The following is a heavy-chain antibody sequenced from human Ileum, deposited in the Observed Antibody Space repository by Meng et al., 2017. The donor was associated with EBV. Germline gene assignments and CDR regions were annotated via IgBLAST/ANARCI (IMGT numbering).Heavy chain of an antibody. D-gene: IGHD4-23*01. V-gene: IGHV4-34*01. J-gene: IGHJ5*02. Sequence: QGRRQQGGTGLLKPSETLSLTCAVYGGSFNDYYWTWLRQPPGKGLEWIGEIDQSGYTKFNPSLSSRATISRDTSNNQFSLRLNSVTAADTALYYCARYGRCNGNSFYCFDPWGQGTLVTVSS. CDR2: IDQSGYT. CDR1: GGSFNDYY. CDR3: ARYGRCNGNSFYCFDP.